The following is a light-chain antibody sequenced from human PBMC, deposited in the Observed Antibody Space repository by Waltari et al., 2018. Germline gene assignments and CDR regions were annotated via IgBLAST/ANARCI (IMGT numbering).Light chain of an antibody. Sequence: DVGLTQSPLSLPVTLGQPASISCRSSQSLVYTDGINSLNWFHQRPGQAPRRLIYKVSNRDSGVPDRFSGSGSGTDFTLMISSVEADDIGVYFCMQATHWPVTFGQGTRLEIK. CDR2: KVS. V-gene: IGKV2-30*01. CDR1: QSLVYTDGINS. J-gene: IGKJ5*01. CDR3: MQATHWPVT.